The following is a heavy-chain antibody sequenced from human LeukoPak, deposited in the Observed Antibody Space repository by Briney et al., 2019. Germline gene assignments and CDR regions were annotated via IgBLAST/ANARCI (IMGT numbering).Heavy chain of an antibody. CDR2: IYYSGST. Sequence: SETLSVTCTVSGGSISSSSYYWGWIRQPPGKGLEWIGSIYYSGSTYYNPSLKSRVTISVDTSKNQFSLKLSSVTAADTAVYYCARDSPGGQAGDFDYWGQGTLVTVSS. CDR3: ARDSPGGQAGDFDY. CDR1: GGSISSSSYY. J-gene: IGHJ4*02. V-gene: IGHV4-39*07. D-gene: IGHD6-13*01.